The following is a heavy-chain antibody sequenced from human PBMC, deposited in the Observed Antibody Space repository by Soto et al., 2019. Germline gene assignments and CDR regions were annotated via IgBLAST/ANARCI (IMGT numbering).Heavy chain of an antibody. CDR1: GYTFTSYG. V-gene: IGHV1-18*01. J-gene: IGHJ4*02. D-gene: IGHD3-9*01. CDR3: ARPPGYISDWYYFDL. CDR2: ISAYNGNT. Sequence: ASVKVSCKASGYTFTSYGISWVRQAPGQGLEWMGWISAYNGNTNYAQKFEGRVTMTWDTSLNTAYMELSSLKSDDTAVYYCARPPGYISDWYYFDLWGQGTRVTV.